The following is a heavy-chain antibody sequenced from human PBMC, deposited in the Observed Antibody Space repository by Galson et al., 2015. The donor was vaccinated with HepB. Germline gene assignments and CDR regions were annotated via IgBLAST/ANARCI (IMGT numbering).Heavy chain of an antibody. CDR3: AREYPPDGTLWSLYYFDY. D-gene: IGHD3-10*01. V-gene: IGHV3-33*01. CDR1: GFTFSNYG. J-gene: IGHJ4*02. Sequence: SLRLSCAASGFTFSNYGMHWVRQAPGKGLEWVVHIWSDGSNKNYADSVKGRFTISRDNSENTLYLQMDSLRAEDTAVYYCAREYPPDGTLWSLYYFDYRGQGTLVTVSS. CDR2: IWSDGSNK.